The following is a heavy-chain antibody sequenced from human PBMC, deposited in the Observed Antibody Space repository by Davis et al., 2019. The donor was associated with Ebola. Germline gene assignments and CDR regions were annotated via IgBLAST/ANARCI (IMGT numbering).Heavy chain of an antibody. J-gene: IGHJ4*02. D-gene: IGHD4-17*01. CDR1: GFIFSNFD. Sequence: GESLKISCATSGFIFSNFDMSWVRHVPGKGLEWVSTSSASEGHTHYSDSVRGRFTISRDDSKNTVYLQLNSLRDGDTAVYYCAKDQWYGDSGVIDSWGQGTLVTVSS. V-gene: IGHV3-23*01. CDR3: AKDQWYGDSGVIDS. CDR2: SSASEGHT.